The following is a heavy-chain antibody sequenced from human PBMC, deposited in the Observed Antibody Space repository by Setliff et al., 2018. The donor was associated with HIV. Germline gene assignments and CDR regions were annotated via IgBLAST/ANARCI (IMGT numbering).Heavy chain of an antibody. V-gene: IGHV1-2*02. CDR3: ARVADRNYDFWSAYEY. D-gene: IGHD3-3*01. J-gene: IGHJ4*02. CDR2: ITPNGDDT. CDR1: ADIFNAYY. Sequence: ASVKVSCKASADIFNAYYIHWVRQAPGQGLVWMGWITPNGDDTNYPQKFEGRVTLTRDTSIATAYMELRSLTSDDTAVYYCARVADRNYDFWSAYEYWGQGTLVTVSS.